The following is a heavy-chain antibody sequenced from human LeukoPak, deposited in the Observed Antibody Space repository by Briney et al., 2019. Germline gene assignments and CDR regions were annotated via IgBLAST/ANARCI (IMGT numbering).Heavy chain of an antibody. CDR3: ARHIGYSYGPYFDY. CDR1: GYSISSGYY. Sequence: SETLSLTCAVSGYSISSGYYWGWIRQPPGKGLEWIGSIYHSGSTYYNPSLKSRVTISVDTSKNQFSLKLSSVTAADTAVYYCARHIGYSYGPYFDYWGQGTLVTVSS. J-gene: IGHJ4*02. CDR2: IYHSGST. D-gene: IGHD5-18*01. V-gene: IGHV4-38-2*01.